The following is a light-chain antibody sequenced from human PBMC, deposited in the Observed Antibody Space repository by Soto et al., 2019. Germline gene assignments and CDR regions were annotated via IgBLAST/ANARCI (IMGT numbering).Light chain of an antibody. Sequence: IVLKQSPATLSLTPGERATLSCRASQSVSSYLAWYQQKPGQAPRLLIYDASNRATGIPARFSGSGSGTDFTLTISSLEPEDFAVYYCQQRSNWPPFTFGQGTRLEIK. J-gene: IGKJ5*01. CDR3: QQRSNWPPFT. CDR2: DAS. CDR1: QSVSSY. V-gene: IGKV3-11*01.